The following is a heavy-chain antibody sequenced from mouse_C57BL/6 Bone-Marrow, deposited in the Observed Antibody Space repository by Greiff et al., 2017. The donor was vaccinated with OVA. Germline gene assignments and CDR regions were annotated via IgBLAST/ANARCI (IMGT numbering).Heavy chain of an antibody. J-gene: IGHJ4*01. CDR3: AKSLAPYAMDY. Sequence: VHVKQSGPELVKPGASVKIPCKASGYTFTDYNMDWVKQSHGKSLEWIGDINPNNGGTIYNQKFKGKATLTVDKSSSTAYMELRSLTSEDTAVYYCAKSLAPYAMDYWGQGTSVTVSS. V-gene: IGHV1-18*01. CDR2: INPNNGGT. CDR1: GYTFTDYN.